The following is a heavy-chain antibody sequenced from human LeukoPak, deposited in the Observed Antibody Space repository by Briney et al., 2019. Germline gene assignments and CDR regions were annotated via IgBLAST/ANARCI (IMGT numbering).Heavy chain of an antibody. V-gene: IGHV4-61*02. CDR3: ARGTGGGDSPNNWFDP. Sequence: SETLSLTCTVSGGSISSGSYYWSWIRQPAGKGLEWIGRIYTSGSTNYNPSLKSRVTISVDTSKNQFSLKLTSVTAADTAMYYCARGTGGGDSPNNWFDPWGQGTLVTVSS. CDR2: IYTSGST. J-gene: IGHJ5*02. D-gene: IGHD2-21*02. CDR1: GGSISSGSYY.